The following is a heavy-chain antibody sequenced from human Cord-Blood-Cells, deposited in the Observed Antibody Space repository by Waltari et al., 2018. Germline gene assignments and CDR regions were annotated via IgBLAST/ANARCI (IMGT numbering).Heavy chain of an antibody. V-gene: IGHV1-3*01. D-gene: IGHD3-10*01. CDR2: INAGNGNT. J-gene: IGHJ4*02. CDR3: ARDYYGSGSFDY. CDR1: GYTFTSYA. Sequence: QVQLVQSGAEVKKPGASVKVSCKASGYTFTSYAMHWVPQAPGQRLEWMGWINAGNGNTKYSQKFQGRVTITRDTSASTAYMELSSLRSEDTAVYYCARDYYGSGSFDYWGQGTLVTVSS.